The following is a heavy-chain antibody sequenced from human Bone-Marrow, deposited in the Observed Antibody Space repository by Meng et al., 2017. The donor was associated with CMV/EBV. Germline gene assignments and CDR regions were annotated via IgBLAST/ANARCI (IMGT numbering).Heavy chain of an antibody. J-gene: IGHJ4*02. V-gene: IGHV3-23*01. CDR1: GFTFSSYV. CDR2: ISVSGVST. CDR3: ARGELYYFGSSGYYEDC. Sequence: GESLKISCAASGFTFSSYVMTWVRQAPGKGLEWVSGISVSGVSTYYADSVKGRFTISRDNSKNTVSLQMSSLRAEDTAIYYCARGELYYFGSSGYYEDCWGQGTLVTVSS. D-gene: IGHD3-22*01.